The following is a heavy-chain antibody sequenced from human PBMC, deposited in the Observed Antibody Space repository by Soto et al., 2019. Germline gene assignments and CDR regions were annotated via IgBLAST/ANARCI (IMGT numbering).Heavy chain of an antibody. Sequence: EVQLLESGGGLVQPGGSLRLSCAASGFSFSSYAMSWVRQAPGKGLEWISVISGSGGTDYADSVKGRFTISRDNSKSTLYLRMNNLRADDTAVYYCAKVASYGSRSYPLDPWGQGTLVTVSS. CDR2: ISGSGGT. CDR1: GFSFSSYA. V-gene: IGHV3-23*01. J-gene: IGHJ5*02. D-gene: IGHD3-10*01. CDR3: AKVASYGSRSYPLDP.